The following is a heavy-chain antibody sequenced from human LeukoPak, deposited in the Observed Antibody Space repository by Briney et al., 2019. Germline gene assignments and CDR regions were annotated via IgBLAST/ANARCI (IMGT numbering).Heavy chain of an antibody. CDR3: AYFHHDYWYFDL. Sequence: GGSLRLSCAASGFTFSDYYMSWIRQAPGKGLEWVSYISSSSSYTNYADSVKGRFTISRDNAKNSLYLQMNSLRSEDTAVYYCAYFHHDYWYFDLWGRGTLVTVSS. CDR1: GFTFSDYY. CDR2: ISSSSSYT. V-gene: IGHV3-11*03. D-gene: IGHD2/OR15-2a*01. J-gene: IGHJ2*01.